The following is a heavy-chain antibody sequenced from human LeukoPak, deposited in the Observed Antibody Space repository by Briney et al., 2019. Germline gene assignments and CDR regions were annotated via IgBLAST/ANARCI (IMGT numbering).Heavy chain of an antibody. Sequence: ASVKVSCKVSGYTLTELSMHWVREAPGKGSDWMGGFDPEDGETIYAQKFQGRVTMTEDTSTDTAYMELSSLRSEDTAVYYCATVVGATTVHFDYWGQGTLVTVSS. D-gene: IGHD1-26*01. V-gene: IGHV1-24*01. CDR3: ATVVGATTVHFDY. CDR1: GYTLTELS. CDR2: FDPEDGET. J-gene: IGHJ4*02.